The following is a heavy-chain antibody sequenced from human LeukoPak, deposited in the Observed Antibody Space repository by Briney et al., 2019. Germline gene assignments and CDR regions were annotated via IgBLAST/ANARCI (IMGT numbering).Heavy chain of an antibody. V-gene: IGHV3-23*01. CDR3: AKCFSSGWYDIQCGAFDI. Sequence: HPGGSLRLSCAASGFTFSSYAMSWVRQAPGKGLEWVSAISGSGGSTYYADSVKGRFTISRDNSKNTLYLQMNSLRAEDTAVYYCAKCFSSGWYDIQCGAFDIWGQGTMVTVSS. CDR1: GFTFSSYA. D-gene: IGHD6-19*01. CDR2: ISGSGGST. J-gene: IGHJ3*02.